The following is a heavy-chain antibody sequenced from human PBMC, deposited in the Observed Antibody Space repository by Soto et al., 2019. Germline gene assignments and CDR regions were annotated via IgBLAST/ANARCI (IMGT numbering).Heavy chain of an antibody. CDR2: ISYDGSNK. V-gene: IGHV3-30-3*01. J-gene: IGHJ4*02. Sequence: QVQLVESGGGVVQPGRSLRLSCAASGFTFSSYAMHWVRQAPGKGLEWVAVISYDGSNKYYADSVKGRLTISRDNYKNTLYLQMNSLRAEDTAVYYCARDSDSSGWYSYWGQGTLVTVSS. CDR1: GFTFSSYA. CDR3: ARDSDSSGWYSY. D-gene: IGHD6-19*01.